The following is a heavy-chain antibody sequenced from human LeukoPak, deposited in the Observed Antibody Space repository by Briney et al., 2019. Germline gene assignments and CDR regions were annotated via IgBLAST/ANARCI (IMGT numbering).Heavy chain of an antibody. CDR1: GGSFSGYY. Sequence: SETLSLTCAVYGGSFSGYYWSWIRQPPGKGLEWIGEINHSGSTNYNPSLKSRVTISVDTSKNQFSLKLSSVTAADTAVYYCASSLYCFDYWGQGTLVTVSS. CDR3: ASSLYCFDY. V-gene: IGHV4-34*01. CDR2: INHSGST. J-gene: IGHJ4*02.